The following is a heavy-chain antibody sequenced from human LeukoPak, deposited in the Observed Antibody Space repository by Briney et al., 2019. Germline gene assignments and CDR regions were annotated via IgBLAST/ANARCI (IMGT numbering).Heavy chain of an antibody. CDR2: INHGGST. V-gene: IGHV4-34*01. Sequence: KSSETLSLTCAVYGGSFSGYYRSWIRQPPGKGLEWIGEINHGGSTNYNPSLKSRVTISLDTSKNQFSLNLSSVTAADTAVFYCARGALRYFDWLSYNWFDPWGPGTLVTVSS. J-gene: IGHJ5*02. CDR3: ARGALRYFDWLSYNWFDP. CDR1: GGSFSGYY. D-gene: IGHD3-9*01.